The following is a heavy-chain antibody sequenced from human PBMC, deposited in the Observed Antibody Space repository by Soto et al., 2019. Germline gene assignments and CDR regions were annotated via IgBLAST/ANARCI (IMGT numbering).Heavy chain of an antibody. CDR2: ISYDGSDK. CDR3: AKGVVVATTSFQH. V-gene: IGHV3-30*18. Sequence: QVQLVESGGGVVQPGRSLRLSCAASGFTFSSYGMHWVRQAPGNGLEWVAVISYDGSDKYYADSVKGRFTISRDNSNNTLYLQMDRLRAEDTAVYYCAKGVVVATTSFQHWGQGTLVTVSS. D-gene: IGHD2-15*01. CDR1: GFTFSSYG. J-gene: IGHJ1*01.